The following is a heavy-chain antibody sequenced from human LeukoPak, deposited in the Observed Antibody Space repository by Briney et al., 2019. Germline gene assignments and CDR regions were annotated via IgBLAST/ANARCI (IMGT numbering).Heavy chain of an antibody. Sequence: SETLSLTCAVYGVSFSGYYWSWIRQPPGNGLEWIGEINHSGSTNYNPSLKSRVTISVETSKNQSSLKLTSVTAADTAVYYCAAMVVVPAASFDYWGQGTLVTVSS. D-gene: IGHD2-2*01. CDR3: AAMVVVPAASFDY. CDR2: INHSGST. J-gene: IGHJ4*02. CDR1: GVSFSGYY. V-gene: IGHV4-34*01.